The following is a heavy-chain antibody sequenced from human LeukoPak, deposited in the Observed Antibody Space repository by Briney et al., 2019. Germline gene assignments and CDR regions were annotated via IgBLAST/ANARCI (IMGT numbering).Heavy chain of an antibody. V-gene: IGHV5-51*01. CDR1: GYIFTNYW. D-gene: IGHD5-24*01. J-gene: IGHJ4*02. CDR3: ARRGNNADY. Sequence: GESLKISCKGSGYIFTNYWIAWVRQMPGKGLEWMGIIYPDDSDTRYSPSFQGQVTISADKSINTAYLQWTSLKASDTAMYYRARRGNNADYWGQGTLVTVSS. CDR2: IYPDDSDT.